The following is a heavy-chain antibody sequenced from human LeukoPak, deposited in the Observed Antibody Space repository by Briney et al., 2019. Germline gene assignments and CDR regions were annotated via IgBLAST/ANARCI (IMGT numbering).Heavy chain of an antibody. D-gene: IGHD4-17*01. CDR1: GFTFSSYG. Sequence: GGSLRLSCAASGFTFSSYGMHWVRQAPGKGLEWVAVISYDGSNKYYADSVKGRFTISRDNSKNTLYLQMNSPRAEDTAVYYCAKDLRATVTWTNFDYWGQGTLVTVSS. V-gene: IGHV3-30*18. CDR3: AKDLRATVTWTNFDY. J-gene: IGHJ4*02. CDR2: ISYDGSNK.